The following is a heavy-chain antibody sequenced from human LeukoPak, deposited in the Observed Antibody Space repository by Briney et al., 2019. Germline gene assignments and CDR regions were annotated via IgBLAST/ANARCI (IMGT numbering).Heavy chain of an antibody. D-gene: IGHD3-22*01. CDR1: GYTFTRYG. J-gene: IGHJ3*02. CDR2: INPNYGNT. CDR3: ARVGYDSSGRHRYAFDI. Sequence: ASVKVSCKASGYTFTRYGISWVRQAPGQGLEWMGWINPNYGNTNYVQKLQGRVTMTTDTSTSTAYMELRSLRSDDTAVYSCARVGYDSSGRHRYAFDIWGQGTMDTVSS. V-gene: IGHV1-18*01.